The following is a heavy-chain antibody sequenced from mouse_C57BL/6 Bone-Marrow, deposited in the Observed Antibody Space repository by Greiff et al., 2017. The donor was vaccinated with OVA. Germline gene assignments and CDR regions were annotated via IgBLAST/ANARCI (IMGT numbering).Heavy chain of an antibody. CDR3: ARRLDTVVPFDD. Sequence: QVQLQQPGAELVKPGASVKLSCKASGYTFTSYWMHWVKQRPGQGLEWIGMIHPNSGSTNYHEKFKSKATLTVDKSYNTTYLQLSSLTSEDSAVYYCARRLDTVVPFDDWGKGTTLTVSS. CDR1: GYTFTSYW. D-gene: IGHD1-1*01. J-gene: IGHJ2*01. CDR2: IHPNSGST. V-gene: IGHV1-64*01.